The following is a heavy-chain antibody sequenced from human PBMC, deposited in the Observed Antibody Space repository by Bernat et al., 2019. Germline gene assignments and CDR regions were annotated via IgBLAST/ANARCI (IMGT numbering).Heavy chain of an antibody. CDR3: ARDPDYGGYSYFES. V-gene: IGHV3-74*01. Sequence: EVQLVESGGGLVQPGGSLRLSCAASGFTFSTYWMHWVRQVSGKGLEWVSRISGDGSRITYADSVKGRFTISRDNAKNTLSLQMNSLRAEDTAVYYCARDPDYGGYSYFESWGQGTLVTVSS. CDR2: ISGDGSRI. CDR1: GFTFSTYW. J-gene: IGHJ4*02. D-gene: IGHD4-23*01.